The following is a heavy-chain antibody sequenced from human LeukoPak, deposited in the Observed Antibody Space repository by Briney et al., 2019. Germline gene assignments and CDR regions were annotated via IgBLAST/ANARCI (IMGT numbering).Heavy chain of an antibody. D-gene: IGHD2-15*01. CDR3: ARVGNSGGSYWDY. CDR2: IKQDGSEM. V-gene: IGHV3-7*01. Sequence: GGSLRLSCAASVFTFSNHWMTWVRQAPGKGLEWVANIKQDGSEMQYVDAVKGRFTISRDNAKSSLYLQMNSLRAEDTAVYYCARVGNSGGSYWDYWGQGTLVTVSS. CDR1: VFTFSNHW. J-gene: IGHJ4*02.